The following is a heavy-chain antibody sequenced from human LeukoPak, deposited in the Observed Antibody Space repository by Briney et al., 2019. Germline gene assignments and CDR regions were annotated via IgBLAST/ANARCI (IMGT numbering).Heavy chain of an antibody. D-gene: IGHD1-14*01. CDR1: GYTFSSYG. CDR3: ARVLITSANWFDP. Sequence: PGGSLRLSCAASGYTFSSYGMHWVRQAPGKGLEWVAFIRYDGSNKYYADSVKGRFTISRDNSKNTLYLQMNSLRAEDTAVYYCARVLITSANWFDPWGQGTLVTVSS. J-gene: IGHJ5*02. V-gene: IGHV3-30*02. CDR2: IRYDGSNK.